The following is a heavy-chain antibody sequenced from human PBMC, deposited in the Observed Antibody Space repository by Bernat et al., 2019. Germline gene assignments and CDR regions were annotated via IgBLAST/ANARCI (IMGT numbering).Heavy chain of an antibody. V-gene: IGHV3-30*02. CDR1: GFTFSTFA. J-gene: IGHJ4*02. CDR2: VLYDESKK. D-gene: IGHD5-12*01. CDR3: AKSGTVATYFDY. Sequence: QVQLVQSGGGVVQPGGSLKLSCAASGFTFSTFAMHWVRQAPGKGLEWVAYVLYDESKKFYADSVKGRFTISRDNSKNTLYLQMNSLSAEDTALYYCAKSGTVATYFDYWGQGTLVTVSS.